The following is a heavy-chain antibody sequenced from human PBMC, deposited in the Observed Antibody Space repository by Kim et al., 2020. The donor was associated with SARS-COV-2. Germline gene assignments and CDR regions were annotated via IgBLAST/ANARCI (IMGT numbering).Heavy chain of an antibody. V-gene: IGHV1-69*13. CDR3: ARDPSIAARPNYYYGMDV. CDR2: IIPIFGTA. Sequence: SVKVSCKASGGTFSSYAISWVRQAPGQGLEWMGGIIPIFGTANYAQKFQGRVTITADESTSTAYMELSSLRSEDTAVYYCARDPSIAARPNYYYGMDVWGQGTTVTVSS. D-gene: IGHD6-6*01. CDR1: GGTFSSYA. J-gene: IGHJ6*02.